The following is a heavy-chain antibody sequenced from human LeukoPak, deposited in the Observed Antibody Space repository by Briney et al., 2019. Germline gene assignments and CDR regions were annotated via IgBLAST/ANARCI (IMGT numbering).Heavy chain of an antibody. J-gene: IGHJ3*02. CDR1: GFIVSSSY. CDR3: ARVNRGDAFDI. Sequence: GGSLRLSCAASGFIVSSSYMSWVRQAPGQGLEWVSVIYSDGGTSFAGNTYYADSVEGRFTVSRDNSKNTLYLQMNSLRTEDTAVYYCARVNRGDAFDIWGQGTLVTVSS. D-gene: IGHD3-16*02. CDR2: IYSDGGT. V-gene: IGHV3-23*03.